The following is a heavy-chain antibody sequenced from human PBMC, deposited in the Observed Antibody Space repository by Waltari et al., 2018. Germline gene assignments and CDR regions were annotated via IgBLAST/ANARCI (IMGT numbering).Heavy chain of an antibody. V-gene: IGHV4-34*01. Sequence: QVLLQQWGAGLLKPSETLSLTCAVYGGSFTFYYWSWIRQPPGEGLEWIGEIPHSGSTNYNPSLKSRVSISVDTPNNQFSLKLTSVTAADTAAYYCARRGYCGIDCYSNYFDFWGQGTLVTVSS. D-gene: IGHD2-21*01. J-gene: IGHJ4*02. CDR3: ARRGYCGIDCYSNYFDF. CDR2: IPHSGST. CDR1: GGSFTFYY.